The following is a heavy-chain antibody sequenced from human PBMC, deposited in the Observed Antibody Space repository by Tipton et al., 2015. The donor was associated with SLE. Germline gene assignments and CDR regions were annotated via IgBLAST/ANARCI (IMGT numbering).Heavy chain of an antibody. CDR2: IYYSGST. D-gene: IGHD5-24*01. CDR1: GGSISSSSYY. CDR3: ASEEMATTRGAFDI. J-gene: IGHJ3*02. V-gene: IGHV4-39*07. Sequence: LRLSCTVSGGSISSSSYYWGWIRQPPGKGLEWIGSIYYSGSTYYNPSLKSRVTISVDTSKNQFSLKLSSVTAADTAVYYCASEEMATTRGAFDIWGQGTMVTASS.